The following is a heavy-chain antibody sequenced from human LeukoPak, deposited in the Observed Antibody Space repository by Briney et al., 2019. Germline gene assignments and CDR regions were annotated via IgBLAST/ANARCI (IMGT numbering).Heavy chain of an antibody. CDR2: IYDGGFT. CDR1: GFSVSSNY. V-gene: IGHV3-66*01. D-gene: IGHD4-17*01. CDR3: AKDIDNGDYVVY. Sequence: GGSLRLSCAASGFSVSSNYMAWVRQAPGKGLEWVSVIYDGGFTDYTDSVKGRFTISRDTSKNTLYLQMNSLRAEDTAVYYCAKDIDNGDYVVYWGQGTLVTVSS. J-gene: IGHJ4*02.